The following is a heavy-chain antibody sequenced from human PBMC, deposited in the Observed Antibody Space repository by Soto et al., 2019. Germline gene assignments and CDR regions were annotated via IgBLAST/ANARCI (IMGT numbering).Heavy chain of an antibody. CDR2: ISYDGSNK. Sequence: PGGSLRLSCAASGFTFSSYAMHWVRQAPGKGLEWVAVISYDGSNKYYADSVKGRFTISRDNSKNTLYLQMNSLRAEDTAVYYCASATTVTFFDYWGQGTLVTVSS. V-gene: IGHV3-30-3*01. J-gene: IGHJ4*02. CDR1: GFTFSSYA. CDR3: ASATTVTFFDY. D-gene: IGHD4-17*01.